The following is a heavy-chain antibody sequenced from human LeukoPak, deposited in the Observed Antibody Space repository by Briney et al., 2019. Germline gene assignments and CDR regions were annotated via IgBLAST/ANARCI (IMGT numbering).Heavy chain of an antibody. CDR3: ARSGGEKGFFQY. D-gene: IGHD3-3*01. V-gene: IGHV4-34*01. J-gene: IGHJ4*02. CDR2: INHSGST. Sequence: PSETLSLTCAVYGGSFSGYYWSWIRQPPGKGLEWIGEINHSGSTNYNPSLKSRVTISVDTSKNQFSLKLSSVTAADTAVYYCARSGGEKGFFQYRGQGTLVTVSS. CDR1: GGSFSGYY.